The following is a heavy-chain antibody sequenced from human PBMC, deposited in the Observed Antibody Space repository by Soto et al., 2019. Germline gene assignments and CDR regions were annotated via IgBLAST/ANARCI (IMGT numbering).Heavy chain of an antibody. J-gene: IGHJ4*02. V-gene: IGHV1-18*04. CDR1: AYTFTAYY. CDR3: ARDVGYGLIDY. Sequence: GASVKVSCKASAYTFTAYYIHWVRQAPGQGLEWMGWINAYNGNTNYAQKLQGRVTMTTDTSTSTAYMELRSLRSDDTAVYYCARDVGYGLIDYWGQGTLVTVSS. D-gene: IGHD5-18*01. CDR2: INAYNGNT.